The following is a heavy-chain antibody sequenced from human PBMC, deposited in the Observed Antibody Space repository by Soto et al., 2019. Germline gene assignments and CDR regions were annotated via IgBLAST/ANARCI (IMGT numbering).Heavy chain of an antibody. CDR3: ARYSKGPIFHHSYGMDV. D-gene: IGHD4-4*01. CDR2: IYPGDSYI. V-gene: IGHV5-51*01. J-gene: IGHJ6*02. CDR1: GHSFTSYW. Sequence: GESLKISCKGSGHSFTSYWIGWVRQMPGKGLEWRGIIYPGDSYIRNSPPFQGQVTISPDKSISTAYLQWGSLKPPDTAMYYCARYSKGPIFHHSYGMDVWGQGTTVTVSS.